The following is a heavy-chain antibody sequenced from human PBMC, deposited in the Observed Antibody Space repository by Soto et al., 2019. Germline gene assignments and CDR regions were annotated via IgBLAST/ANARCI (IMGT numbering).Heavy chain of an antibody. J-gene: IGHJ6*02. CDR3: ARGTPDIVLVPAAMRDYYYYGMDV. CDR1: GYTFSSYA. CDR2: IIPIFGTA. D-gene: IGHD2-2*01. Sequence: SVKVSCKASGYTFSSYAISWVRQAPGQGLEWMGRIIPIFGTANYAQKFQGRVTITADESTSTAYMELSSLRSEDTAVYYCARGTPDIVLVPAAMRDYYYYGMDVWGQGTTVTVSS. V-gene: IGHV1-69*13.